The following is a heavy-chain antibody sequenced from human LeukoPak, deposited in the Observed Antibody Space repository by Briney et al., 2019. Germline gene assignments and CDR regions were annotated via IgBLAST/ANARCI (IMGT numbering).Heavy chain of an antibody. CDR2: ISSSSGTI. D-gene: IGHD3-3*01. CDR3: ARGGIYDFWSGYYISPRIPQKEYYFDY. CDR1: GFTFNSYS. Sequence: QTGGSLRLSCTASGFTFNSYSMNWFRQAPGKGLEWVSYISSSSGTIYYADSVKGRFTISRDNAKNSLYLQMNSLRAEDTAVYYCARGGIYDFWSGYYISPRIPQKEYYFDYWGQGTLVTVSS. J-gene: IGHJ4*02. V-gene: IGHV3-48*04.